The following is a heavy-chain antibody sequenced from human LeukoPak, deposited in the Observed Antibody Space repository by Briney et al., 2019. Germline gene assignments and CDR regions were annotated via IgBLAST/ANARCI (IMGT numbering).Heavy chain of an antibody. D-gene: IGHD2-2*01. J-gene: IGHJ3*02. CDR1: GGTFSSFA. CDR3: ARGRDIVVQPGDLDPFDI. Sequence: ASVKVSCKAAGGTFSSFATNWVRQAPGQGLEWMGGIIPLFGTTNYAQRFQGRVTITADESTSTAYMELSSLRSEDTAVYYCARGRDIVVQPGDLDPFDIWGQGTMVTVSS. V-gene: IGHV1-69*13. CDR2: IIPLFGTT.